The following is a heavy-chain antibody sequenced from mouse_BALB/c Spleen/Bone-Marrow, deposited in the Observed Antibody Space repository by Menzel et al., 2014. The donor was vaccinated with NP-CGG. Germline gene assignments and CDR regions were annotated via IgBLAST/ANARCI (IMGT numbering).Heavy chain of an antibody. CDR2: ISSGGSYT. CDR1: GFTFSSYT. J-gene: IGHJ4*01. V-gene: IGHV5-6-4*01. Sequence: EVKLMESGGGLVKPGGSLKLSCAASGFTFSSYTMSWVRQTPEKRLEWVATISSGGSYTYYLDSVKGRFTISRDNAKNTLYLQMSSLKSEDTAMYYCTRDGKGNYDYAMDYWGQGTSVTVSS. D-gene: IGHD2-1*01. CDR3: TRDGKGNYDYAMDY.